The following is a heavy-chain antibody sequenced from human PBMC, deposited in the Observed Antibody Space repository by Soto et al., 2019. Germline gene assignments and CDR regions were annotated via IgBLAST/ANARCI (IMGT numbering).Heavy chain of an antibody. CDR3: ARDPGIAAAGHYYYYGMDV. Sequence: SSETLSLTCTVSGGSISSYYWSWIRQPPEKGLEWIGYIYYSGSTNYNPSLKSRVTISVDTSKNQFSLKLSSVTAADTAVYYCARDPGIAAAGHYYYYGMDVWGQGTTVTVSS. V-gene: IGHV4-59*01. D-gene: IGHD6-13*01. CDR1: GGSISSYY. J-gene: IGHJ6*02. CDR2: IYYSGST.